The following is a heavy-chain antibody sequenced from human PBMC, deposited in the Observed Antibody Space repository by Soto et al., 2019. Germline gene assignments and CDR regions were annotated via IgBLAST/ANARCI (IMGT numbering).Heavy chain of an antibody. CDR1: GFTFSNNY. D-gene: IGHD2-2*01. CDR3: TRDPPADSH. J-gene: IGHJ4*02. V-gene: IGHV3-53*01. CDR2: IYSGGNT. Sequence: XGSLKLSCASSGFTFSNNYMSWVRKAPGKGLEWVSLIYSGGNTPYADSVRGRFTISRDGSKNTLYLQMNSLRAQDTALYYCTRDPPADSHWGQGTPVTVSS.